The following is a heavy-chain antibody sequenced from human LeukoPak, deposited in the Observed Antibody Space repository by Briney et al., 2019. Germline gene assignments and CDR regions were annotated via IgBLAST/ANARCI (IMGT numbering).Heavy chain of an antibody. Sequence: PSETLSLTCTVSGVAISSYYWSWIRQPPGKGLGWIGCIYYSGSTNYNPSLKSRVTISVDTSKNQFSLKLSSVTAADTAVYYCARWSGGGYAPYYYGMDVWGQGTTVTVSS. V-gene: IGHV4-59*01. J-gene: IGHJ6*02. D-gene: IGHD5-12*01. CDR1: GVAISSYY. CDR2: IYYSGST. CDR3: ARWSGGGYAPYYYGMDV.